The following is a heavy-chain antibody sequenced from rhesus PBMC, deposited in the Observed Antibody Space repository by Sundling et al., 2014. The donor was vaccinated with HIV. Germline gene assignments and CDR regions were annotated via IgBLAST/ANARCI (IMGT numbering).Heavy chain of an antibody. CDR1: GASISSYH. J-gene: IGHJ6*01. CDR2: IYGSGSST. V-gene: IGHV4-169*01. Sequence: QLHLQESGPGLVKPSETLSLTCAVSGASISSYHWSWIRQAPGKGLEWIGYIYGSGSSTTYNPSLKSRVTLSLDTSKNQFSLKLSSVTAADTAVYYCARQPYYEDDYGYYYPKGLDSWGQGVVVTVSS. D-gene: IGHD3-9*01. CDR3: ARQPYYEDDYGYYYPKGLDS.